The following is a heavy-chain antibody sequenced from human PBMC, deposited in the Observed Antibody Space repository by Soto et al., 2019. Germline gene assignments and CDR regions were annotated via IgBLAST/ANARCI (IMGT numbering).Heavy chain of an antibody. D-gene: IGHD6-13*01. CDR1: GFTFDDYA. CDR2: ISWNSGSI. J-gene: IGHJ4*02. V-gene: IGHV3-9*01. Sequence: EVQLVESGGGLVQPGRSLRLSCAASGFTFDDYAMHWVRQAPGKGLEWVSGISWNSGSIGYADSVKGRFTISRDNAKNSLYLQMNSLRAEDTALYYCAKDIAAAGRYYFDYWGQGTPVTVSS. CDR3: AKDIAAAGRYYFDY.